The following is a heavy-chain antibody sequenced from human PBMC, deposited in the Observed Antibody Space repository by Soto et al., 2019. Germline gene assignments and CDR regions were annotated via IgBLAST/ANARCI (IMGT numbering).Heavy chain of an antibody. Sequence: SETLSLTCAVSGVSISTYYWSWIRQPPGKGLEWIGYNYYSGTTNYNPPLKSRVTISVDTSKNQFSLRLTSVTAAETAVYYCVREAYLGYGHAIDHWGQGTLVTGS. V-gene: IGHV4-59*01. CDR1: GVSISTYY. D-gene: IGHD2-21*01. CDR2: NYYSGTT. J-gene: IGHJ4*02. CDR3: VREAYLGYGHAIDH.